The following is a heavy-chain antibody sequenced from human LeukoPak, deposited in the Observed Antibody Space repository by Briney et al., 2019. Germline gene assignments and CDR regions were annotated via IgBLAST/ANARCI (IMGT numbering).Heavy chain of an antibody. D-gene: IGHD1-26*01. CDR1: GFTFTSSA. Sequence: ASVKVSCKASGFTFTSSAMQWVRQARGHRLEWIGWIVVGSGNTSYAQKFQGRVTMTRDTSTSTVYMELSSLRSEDTAVYYCARGEWEFDYWGQGTLVTVSS. V-gene: IGHV1-58*02. J-gene: IGHJ4*02. CDR3: ARGEWEFDY. CDR2: IVVGSGNT.